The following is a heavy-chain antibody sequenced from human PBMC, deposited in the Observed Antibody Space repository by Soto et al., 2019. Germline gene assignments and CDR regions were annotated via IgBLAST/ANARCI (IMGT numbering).Heavy chain of an antibody. CDR3: ARGMVAATLIYYCYGMDV. CDR1: GFTFSSYG. J-gene: IGHJ6*02. D-gene: IGHD2-15*01. CDR2: IWYDGSNK. V-gene: IGHV3-33*01. Sequence: QVQLVESGGGVVQPGRSLRLSCAASGFTFSSYGMHWVRQAPGKGLEWVAVIWYDGSNKYYADSVKGRFTISRDNSKNTLYLQMNSLRAEDTAVYYCARGMVAATLIYYCYGMDVWGQGTTVTVSS.